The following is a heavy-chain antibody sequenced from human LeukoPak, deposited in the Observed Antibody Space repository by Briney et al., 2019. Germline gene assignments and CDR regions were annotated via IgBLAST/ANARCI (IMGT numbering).Heavy chain of an antibody. V-gene: IGHV3-33*05. CDR1: GFTFSSFG. J-gene: IGHJ4*02. CDR3: ARYCSGGCYSGVDY. Sequence: GGSLRLSCAASGFTFSSFGMHWVRQAPGRGLEWVALILYDEKYYADSVKGRFTISRDNSKNILYLQMDGLRVEDKAVYYCARYCSGGCYSGVDYWGQGTLVTVPS. D-gene: IGHD2-15*01. CDR2: ILYDEK.